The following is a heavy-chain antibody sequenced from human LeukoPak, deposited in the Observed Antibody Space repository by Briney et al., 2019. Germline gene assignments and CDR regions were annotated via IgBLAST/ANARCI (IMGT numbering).Heavy chain of an antibody. CDR3: ARQTRDGSGSRGYSFDF. Sequence: GESLKISCKGSGYIFTNNWIDWVRQMPGKGLEWMGIIYPGDSDTRYSPSFEGQVTISADKSISTAYLQWSSLKASDTAMYYCARQTRDGSGSRGYSFDFWGLGTLVTVSS. V-gene: IGHV5-51*01. J-gene: IGHJ4*02. CDR2: IYPGDSDT. CDR1: GYIFTNNW. D-gene: IGHD3-10*01.